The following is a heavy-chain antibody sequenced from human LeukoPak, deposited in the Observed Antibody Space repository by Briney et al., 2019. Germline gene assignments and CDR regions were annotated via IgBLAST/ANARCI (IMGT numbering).Heavy chain of an antibody. Sequence: GGSLRLSCAASEFTFSGYWMNWVRQAPGKGPEWVANINQDGSEKHYVDSVKGRFTISRDNAKNSLFLQMNSLRAEDTAVYYCAKDVGGPPLTGGFDYWGQGTLVTVSS. V-gene: IGHV3-7*03. CDR1: EFTFSGYW. D-gene: IGHD1-26*01. J-gene: IGHJ4*02. CDR3: AKDVGGPPLTGGFDY. CDR2: INQDGSEK.